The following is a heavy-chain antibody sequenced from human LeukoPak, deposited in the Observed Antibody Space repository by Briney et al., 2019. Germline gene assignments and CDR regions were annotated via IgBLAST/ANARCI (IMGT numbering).Heavy chain of an antibody. D-gene: IGHD5-24*01. CDR3: ARGAGLQFFGPPDDY. Sequence: SETLSLTCTVSGGSISSSRYYWGWIRQPPGKGLEWIGSIYYSGSTYYNPSLKSRVTISVDTSKNQFSLKLSSVTAADTAVYYCARGAGLQFFGPPDDYWGQGTLVIVSS. V-gene: IGHV4-39*07. CDR1: GGSISSSRYY. J-gene: IGHJ4*02. CDR2: IYYSGST.